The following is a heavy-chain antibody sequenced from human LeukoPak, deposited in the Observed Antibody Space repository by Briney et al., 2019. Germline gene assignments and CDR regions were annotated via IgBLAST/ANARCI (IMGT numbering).Heavy chain of an antibody. CDR1: GFTFSSYE. V-gene: IGHV3-48*03. Sequence: GGSLRLSCAASGFTFSSYEMNWVRQAPGKGLEWVSYISGSASTIYYADSVKGRFTISRDNAKNSLYLQMNSLRAEDTAVYYCVTKWRWLQFWGQGTLVTVSS. D-gene: IGHD5-24*01. J-gene: IGHJ4*02. CDR3: VTKWRWLQF. CDR2: ISGSASTI.